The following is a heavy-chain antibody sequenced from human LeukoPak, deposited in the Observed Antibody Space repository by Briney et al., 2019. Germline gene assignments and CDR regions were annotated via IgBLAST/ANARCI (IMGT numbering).Heavy chain of an antibody. V-gene: IGHV3-23*01. CDR3: AKRGVVIRVILVGFHKEAYYFDS. CDR2: ISGSGGGT. J-gene: IGHJ4*02. CDR1: GITLSNYG. D-gene: IGHD3-10*01. Sequence: GGSLRLSCAVSGITLSNYGMSWVRQPPGKGLEWVAGISGSGGGTNYADSVKGRFTISRDNAKNTLYLRMNSLRAEDTAVYFCAKRGVVIRVILVGFHKEAYYFDSWGQGALVTVSS.